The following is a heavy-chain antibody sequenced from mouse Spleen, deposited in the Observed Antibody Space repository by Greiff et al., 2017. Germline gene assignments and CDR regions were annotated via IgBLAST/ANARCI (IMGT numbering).Heavy chain of an antibody. J-gene: IGHJ4*01. Sequence: VQLQQSGAELVRPGTSVKVSCKASGYAFTNYLIEWVKQRPGQGLEWIGVINPGSGGTNYNEKFKGKATLTADKSSSTAYMQLSSLTSDDSAVYSCAREGTGTGAMDYWGQGTSVTVSS. V-gene: IGHV1-54*01. CDR1: GYAFTNYL. CDR3: AREGTGTGAMDY. D-gene: IGHD4-1*01. CDR2: INPGSGGT.